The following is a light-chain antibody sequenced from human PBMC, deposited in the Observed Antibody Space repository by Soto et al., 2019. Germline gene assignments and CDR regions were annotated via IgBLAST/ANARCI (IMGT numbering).Light chain of an antibody. J-gene: IGLJ2*01. Sequence: QSVLTQPASVSGSPGQSITISCTGTSSDVGNYNLVSWYQQHPGKAPKLMIYEGSKRPSGVSNRFSGSKSGNTASLTISGVQAEDEADYYCCSYAGSSTLVFGGGTKVTVL. CDR3: CSYAGSSTLV. CDR2: EGS. V-gene: IGLV2-23*01. CDR1: SSDVGNYNL.